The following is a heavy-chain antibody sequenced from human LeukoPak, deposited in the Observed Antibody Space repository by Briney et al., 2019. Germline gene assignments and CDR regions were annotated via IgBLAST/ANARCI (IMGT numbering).Heavy chain of an antibody. CDR3: AKSLLTTATGTSRAFDI. Sequence: GGSLRLSCAASGFTFSSYAMSWVRQAPGKGLEWVSAISGSGGSTYYADSVKGRFTISSDNSKNTLYLQMNSLRAEDTAEYYCAKSLLTTATGTSRAFDIWGQGTMVTVSA. J-gene: IGHJ3*02. D-gene: IGHD1-1*01. CDR1: GFTFSSYA. CDR2: ISGSGGST. V-gene: IGHV3-23*01.